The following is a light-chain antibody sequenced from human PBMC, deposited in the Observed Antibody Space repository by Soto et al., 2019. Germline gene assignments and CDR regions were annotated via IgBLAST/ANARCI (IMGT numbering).Light chain of an antibody. CDR2: AAV. Sequence: DIQMTQSPFSVSASVGDRVTITWRASQSISSYLNWYQQKPGKPPKLLIYAAVSLQSGIPSRFSAYGSGTDFTLTISSLQPEDFATYYCQQTYSSPQWTFGQGTKVDIK. V-gene: IGKV1-39*01. J-gene: IGKJ1*01. CDR3: QQTYSSPQWT. CDR1: QSISSY.